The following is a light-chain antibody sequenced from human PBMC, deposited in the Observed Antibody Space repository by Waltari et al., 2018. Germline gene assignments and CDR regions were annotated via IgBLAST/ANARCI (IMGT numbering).Light chain of an antibody. CDR3: QKYSSFST. Sequence: DIQMTQSPSTLSASVVDRVSISCRASQSVGTWLAWYQQKPGKAPKLLFYMASSLESGVPSRSSGSGSGTEFTLTISSLQPDDFATYSCQKYSSFSTFGQGTKLDI. CDR1: QSVGTW. J-gene: IGKJ2*01. V-gene: IGKV1-5*03. CDR2: MAS.